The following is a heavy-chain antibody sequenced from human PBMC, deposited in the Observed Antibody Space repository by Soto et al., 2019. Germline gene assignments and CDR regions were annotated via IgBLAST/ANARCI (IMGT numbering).Heavy chain of an antibody. D-gene: IGHD3-22*01. V-gene: IGHV5-51*01. J-gene: IGHJ4*02. Sequence: PGESLKISCKGSGYSFTSYWIGWVRQMPGKGLEWMGIIYPGDSDTSYSPSFQGQVTISADKSISTAYLQWSSLKASDTAMYYCARRSVSSGYRNLEYFDYWGQGTLVTVSS. CDR1: GYSFTSYW. CDR3: ARRSVSSGYRNLEYFDY. CDR2: IYPGDSDT.